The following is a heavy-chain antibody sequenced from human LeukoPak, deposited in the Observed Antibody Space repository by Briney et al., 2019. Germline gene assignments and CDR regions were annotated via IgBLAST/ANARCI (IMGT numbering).Heavy chain of an antibody. CDR1: GGSISSSSYY. D-gene: IGHD6-13*01. J-gene: IGHJ4*02. CDR3: ARHGNIEQELVQVDF. Sequence: KPSETLSLTCTVSGGSISSSSYYWGWIRQPPGKGLEWIGSIYYSGGTYRNPSLKSRITISVDTSKNQFSLKLSSVTAADTAVYYCARHGNIEQELVQVDFWGQGTLVTVSS. CDR2: IYYSGGT. V-gene: IGHV4-39*01.